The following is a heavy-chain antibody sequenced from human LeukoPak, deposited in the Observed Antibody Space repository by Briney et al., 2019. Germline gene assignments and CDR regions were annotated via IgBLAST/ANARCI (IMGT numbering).Heavy chain of an antibody. CDR2: ISGSGGST. D-gene: IGHD5-24*01. CDR1: GFTFSSYA. V-gene: IGHV3-23*01. Sequence: GGSLRLSCAASGFTFSSYAMSWVRQAPGKGLEWVSAISGSGGSTYYADAVKGRFTISRDNSENTLYLQMNSLRAEVTAMYYSARDNGDMATTSFDYWGQGNLVTVSS. J-gene: IGHJ4*02. CDR3: ARDNGDMATTSFDY.